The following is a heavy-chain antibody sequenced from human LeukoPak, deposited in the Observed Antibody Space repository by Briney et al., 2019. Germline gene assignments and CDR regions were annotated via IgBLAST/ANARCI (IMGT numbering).Heavy chain of an antibody. CDR1: GFTFSSYE. V-gene: IGHV3-23*01. Sequence: GSLRLSCAASGFTFSSYEMNWVRQAPGKGLEWVSAISGSGGSTYYADSVKGRFTISRDNSKNTLYLQMNSLRAEDTAVYYCAKVGLLWFGELSYWGQGTLVTVSS. CDR3: AKVGLLWFGELSY. D-gene: IGHD3-10*01. J-gene: IGHJ4*02. CDR2: ISGSGGST.